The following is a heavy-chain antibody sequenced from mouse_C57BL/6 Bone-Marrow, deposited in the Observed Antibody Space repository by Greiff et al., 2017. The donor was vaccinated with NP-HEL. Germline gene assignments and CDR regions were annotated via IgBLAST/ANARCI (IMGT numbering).Heavy chain of an antibody. V-gene: IGHV1-80*01. D-gene: IGHD2-3*01. J-gene: IGHJ3*01. CDR3: ARWGIYDGYYGVAY. CDR1: GYAFSSYW. CDR2: IYPGDGDT. Sequence: QVQLKQSGAELVKPGASVKISCKAPGYAFSSYWMNWVKQRPGKGLEWIGQIYPGDGDTNYNGKFKGKATLTADKSSSTAYMQLSSLTSEDSAVYFCARWGIYDGYYGVAYWGQGTLVTVSA.